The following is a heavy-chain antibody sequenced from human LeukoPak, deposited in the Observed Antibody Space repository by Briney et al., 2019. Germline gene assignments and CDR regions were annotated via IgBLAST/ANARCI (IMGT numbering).Heavy chain of an antibody. Sequence: SVNVSCKASGGTFSSYAISWVRQAPGQGLEWMGGIIPIFGTANYAQKFQGRVTITADESTSTAYMELSSLRSEDTAVYYCARVMTTVTYDAFDIWGQGTLVTVSS. D-gene: IGHD4-17*01. CDR3: ARVMTTVTYDAFDI. V-gene: IGHV1-69*01. CDR1: GGTFSSYA. CDR2: IIPIFGTA. J-gene: IGHJ3*02.